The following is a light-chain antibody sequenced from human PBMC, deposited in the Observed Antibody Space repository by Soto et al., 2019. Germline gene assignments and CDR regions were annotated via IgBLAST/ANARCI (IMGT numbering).Light chain of an antibody. CDR3: NSYTTGATYV. Sequence: QTVVTQPASVSGSPGQTITISCSGTSSDVGGYNYVSWYQQHPGKAPKLMIFDVSNRPSGVSNRFSGSKSGNTASLTISGLQAEDEADYYCNSYTTGATYVFGDGTKVTVL. J-gene: IGLJ1*01. CDR2: DVS. V-gene: IGLV2-14*03. CDR1: SSDVGGYNY.